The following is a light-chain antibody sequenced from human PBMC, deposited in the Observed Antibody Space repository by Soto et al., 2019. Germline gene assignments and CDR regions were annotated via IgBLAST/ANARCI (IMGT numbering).Light chain of an antibody. J-gene: IGKJ5*01. CDR2: DAS. V-gene: IGKV3-15*01. CDR3: QHYHGWPIT. CDR1: QSVSSH. Sequence: EIVMTQSPATLSVSPGEGATVSCRASQSVSSHLAWYQHKPGQAPRLLFYDASTRATGIPARFSGSGSGTEFTRTISSLPSEDFAVYDCQHYHGWPITVGQGTRLEIK.